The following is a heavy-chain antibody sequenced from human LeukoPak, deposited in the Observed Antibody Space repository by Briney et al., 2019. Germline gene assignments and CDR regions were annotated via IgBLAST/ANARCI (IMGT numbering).Heavy chain of an antibody. V-gene: IGHV4-39*01. D-gene: IGHD2-15*01. J-gene: IGHJ4*02. Sequence: SETLSLTCTVSSGSISSSSYYWGWIRQPPGKGLEWIGSIYYSGSTYYNPSLKSRVTISVDTSKNQFSLKLSSVTAADTAVYYCARHPVVAATPYYFDYWGQGTLVTVSS. CDR1: SGSISSSSYY. CDR2: IYYSGST. CDR3: ARHPVVAATPYYFDY.